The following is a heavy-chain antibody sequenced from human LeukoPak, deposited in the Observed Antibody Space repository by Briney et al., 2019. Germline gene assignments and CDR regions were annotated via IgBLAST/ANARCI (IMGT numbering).Heavy chain of an antibody. Sequence: SETLSLTCTVSGGSLSSSIYYWGWIRQPPGKGLEWIGEINHSGSTNYNPPLKSRVTIPVDKPKKQFSLKLSSVTAADTAVYYCARPRRPNCSGGRCYSVSFDIWGQGTMVTVSS. CDR3: ARPRRPNCSGGRCYSVSFDI. D-gene: IGHD2-15*01. J-gene: IGHJ3*02. CDR1: GGSLSSSIYY. V-gene: IGHV4-39*07. CDR2: INHSGST.